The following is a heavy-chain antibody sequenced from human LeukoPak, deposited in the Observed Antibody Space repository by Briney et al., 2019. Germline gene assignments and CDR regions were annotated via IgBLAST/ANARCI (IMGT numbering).Heavy chain of an antibody. CDR2: INPNGGGT. D-gene: IGHD2-21*01. J-gene: IGHJ5*02. V-gene: IGHV1-2*02. Sequence: ASVKVSCKASGYTFTGYYMHWVRQAPGQGLEWMGWINPNGGGTNYAQKFQGRATMTRDTSISTAYMELSRLRSDDTAVYYCARGPRPRLDWFDPWGQGTLVTVSS. CDR3: ARGPRPRLDWFDP. CDR1: GYTFTGYY.